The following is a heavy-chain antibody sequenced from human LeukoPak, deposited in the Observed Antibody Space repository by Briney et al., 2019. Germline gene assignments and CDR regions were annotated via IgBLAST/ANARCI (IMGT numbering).Heavy chain of an antibody. D-gene: IGHD3-22*01. CDR2: IYYSGST. CDR3: ARDLHYDSSGYYYGIAFDI. J-gene: IGHJ3*02. Sequence: PETLSLTCTVSGGSISSYYWSWIRQPPGKGLEWIGYIYYSGSTNYNPSLKSRVTISVDTSKNQFSLKLSSVTAADTAVYYCARDLHYDSSGYYYGIAFDIWGQGTMVTVSS. CDR1: GGSISSYY. V-gene: IGHV4-59*01.